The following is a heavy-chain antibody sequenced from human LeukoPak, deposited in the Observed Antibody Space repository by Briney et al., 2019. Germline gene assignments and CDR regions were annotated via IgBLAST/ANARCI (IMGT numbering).Heavy chain of an antibody. Sequence: GGSLRLSCAASGFTVSSNYMSWVRQAPGKGLEWVSLIYSGGSTFYADSVKGRFTISRDNSKNTLYLRMNSLRAEDTAVYYCARDPQLFEGPWGQGTLVTVSS. D-gene: IGHD5-24*01. V-gene: IGHV3-53*01. CDR1: GFTVSSNY. CDR2: IYSGGST. CDR3: ARDPQLFEGP. J-gene: IGHJ5*02.